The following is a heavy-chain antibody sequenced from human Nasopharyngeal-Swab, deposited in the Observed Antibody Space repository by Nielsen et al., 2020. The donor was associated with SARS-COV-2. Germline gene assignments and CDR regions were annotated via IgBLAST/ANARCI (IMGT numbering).Heavy chain of an antibody. V-gene: IGHV4-34*01. CDR1: GGSFSGYY. D-gene: IGHD2-21*02. CDR2: INHSGST. J-gene: IGHJ4*02. Sequence: SETLSLTCAVYGGSFSGYYWSWIRQPPGKGLEWIGEINHSGSTNYNPSLKSRVTISVDTSKNQFSLKLSSVTAADTAVYYCAQTYYGGDCYSWGQGTLVTVSS. CDR3: AQTYYGGDCYS.